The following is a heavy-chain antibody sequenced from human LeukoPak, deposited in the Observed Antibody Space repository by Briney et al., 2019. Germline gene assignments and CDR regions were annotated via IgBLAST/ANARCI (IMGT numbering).Heavy chain of an antibody. Sequence: ASVKVSCKASGYTFTSYYIHWLRQAPGQGLEWMGIINPSGGSTKYAQKFQGRVTITADKSTSTAYMELSSLRSEDTAVYYCARDGCANYYDSSPCAFDIWGQGTMVTVSS. CDR2: INPSGGST. J-gene: IGHJ3*02. D-gene: IGHD3-22*01. CDR3: ARDGCANYYDSSPCAFDI. CDR1: GYTFTSYY. V-gene: IGHV1-46*01.